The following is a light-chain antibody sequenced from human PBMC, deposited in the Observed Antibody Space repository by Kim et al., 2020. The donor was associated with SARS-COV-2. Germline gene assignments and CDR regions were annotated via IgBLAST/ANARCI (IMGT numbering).Light chain of an antibody. CDR3: QSYDTSLSGWV. J-gene: IGLJ3*02. Sequence: QSVLTQPPSVSGAPGQRVTISCTGSSSNIGANFDVHWFQQVPGTAPKALIYGNTNRPSGVPDRFSGSKSGTSASLAITGLQAEDEADYYCQSYDTSLSGWVFGGGTKVTVL. V-gene: IGLV1-40*01. CDR2: GNT. CDR1: SSNIGANFD.